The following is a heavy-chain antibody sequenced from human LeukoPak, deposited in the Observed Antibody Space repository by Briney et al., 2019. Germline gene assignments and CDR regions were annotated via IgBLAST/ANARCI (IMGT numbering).Heavy chain of an antibody. CDR3: ARQVYCSSTSCYAGGYYFDY. V-gene: IGHV4-39*01. CDR1: GGSISSSSYY. D-gene: IGHD2-2*01. J-gene: IGHJ4*02. Sequence: PSETLSLTCTVSGGSISSSSYYWGWLRQPPGKGLEWIGSIYYSGSTYYNPSLKSRVTISVDTSKNQFSLKLSSVTAADTAVYYCARQVYCSSTSCYAGGYYFDYWGQGTLVTVSS. CDR2: IYYSGST.